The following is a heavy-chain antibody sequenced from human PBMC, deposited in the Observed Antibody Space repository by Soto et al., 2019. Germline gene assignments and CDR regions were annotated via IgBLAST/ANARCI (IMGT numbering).Heavy chain of an antibody. J-gene: IGHJ5*02. V-gene: IGHV4-39*01. CDR1: GGSITSSSYY. CDR3: ATQEVGGSYVYPFDP. Sequence: QLHLRESGPGLVKPSETLSLTCTVSGGSITSSSYYWGWIRQPPGKGLEWIGSIYYSGSTYYNPSLKSRVTISVDTSKNQLSLKLSSVTAADTAVYYCATQEVGGSYVYPFDPWGQGTLVTVSS. D-gene: IGHD1-26*01. CDR2: IYYSGST.